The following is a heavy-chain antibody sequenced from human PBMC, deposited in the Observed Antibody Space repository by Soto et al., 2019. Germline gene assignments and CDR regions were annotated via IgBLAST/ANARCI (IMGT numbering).Heavy chain of an antibody. J-gene: IGHJ4*02. CDR2: IYSGGST. V-gene: IGHV3-53*01. Sequence: GGSLRLSFAASWFTVSSNYMSWVRQAPGKGLEWVSVIYSGGSTYYADSVKGRFTISRDNSKNTLYLQMNSLRAEDTAVYYCARSATRRYYFDYWGQGTLVTVSS. CDR3: ARSATRRYYFDY. D-gene: IGHD1-1*01. CDR1: WFTVSSNY.